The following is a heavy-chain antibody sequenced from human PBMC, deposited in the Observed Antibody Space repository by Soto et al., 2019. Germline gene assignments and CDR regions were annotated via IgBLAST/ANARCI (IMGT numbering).Heavy chain of an antibody. Sequence: PSHTLSLTCAISGDSVSSNSVAWNWIRQSPSRGLEWLGRTYYRSKWYNDFAPSVKSRITINADTSKNQFSLQLNSVTPEDTAVYYCARNGFKQYTYHFDFCGQGTLVTLSS. CDR3: ARNGFKQYTYHFDF. D-gene: IGHD2-2*01. V-gene: IGHV6-1*01. CDR2: TYYRSKWYN. J-gene: IGHJ4*02. CDR1: GDSVSSNSVA.